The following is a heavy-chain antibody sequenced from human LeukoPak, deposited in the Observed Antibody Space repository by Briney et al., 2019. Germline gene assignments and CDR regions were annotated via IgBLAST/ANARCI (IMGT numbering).Heavy chain of an antibody. CDR1: GYSITSGYY. D-gene: IGHD1-26*01. J-gene: IGHJ4*02. V-gene: IGHV4-38-2*02. CDR3: ARRNGGRYGNIDY. CDR2: IYHSGST. Sequence: PSETLSLTCTVSGYSITSGYYWGWIRQSPGQGLEWIWSIYHSGSTYYNPSLKSRVTISVDTSKNQFSLKLTSVTAADTAIYYCARRNGGRYGNIDYWGQGTLVTVSS.